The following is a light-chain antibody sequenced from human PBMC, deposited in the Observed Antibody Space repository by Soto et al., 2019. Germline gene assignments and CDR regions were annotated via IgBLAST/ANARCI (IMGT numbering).Light chain of an antibody. V-gene: IGKV3-11*01. CDR2: DAS. J-gene: IGKJ4*02. CDR1: QSVSSY. Sequence: EIVLTQSPATLSLSPGERATLSCRASQSVSSYLAWYQQKPGQAPRLLIYDASNRATGIPARFSGSGSGTDFNLTTSSLEPEDFAVYYCQQRSNWPGFGGGTKVEIK. CDR3: QQRSNWPG.